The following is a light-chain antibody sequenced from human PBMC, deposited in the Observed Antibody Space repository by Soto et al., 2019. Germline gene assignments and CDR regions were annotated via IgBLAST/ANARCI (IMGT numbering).Light chain of an antibody. V-gene: IGLV2-14*01. Sequence: QSVLTQPASVSGSPLRSITISCTGTSSDVGRYNYVSWYQQHPGEVPKLIIHDVSDRPSGVSDRLSGSKPDNTASLTISGRRREEDADYYGSPQTSTRTYFCRTGTKLPVL. CDR1: SSDVGRYNY. CDR2: DVS. CDR3: SPQTSTRTYF. J-gene: IGLJ1*01.